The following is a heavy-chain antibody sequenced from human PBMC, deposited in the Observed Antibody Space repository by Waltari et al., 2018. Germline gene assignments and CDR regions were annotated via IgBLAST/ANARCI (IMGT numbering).Heavy chain of an antibody. CDR2: GHSAGTGS. Sequence: EVQLVESGGGLVQPGGSLRLSCAASGFTFSDYWMHWVRQVPGKGLLWLAHGHSAGTGSSHAAPLKRRLTIPRDNARNILYLQMTSLTVEATVVYYCARDTPGDGIDYRGQATLVIVSP. CDR3: ARDTPGDGIDY. D-gene: IGHD2-21*01. CDR1: GFTFSDYW. V-gene: IGHV3-74*03. J-gene: IGHJ4*02.